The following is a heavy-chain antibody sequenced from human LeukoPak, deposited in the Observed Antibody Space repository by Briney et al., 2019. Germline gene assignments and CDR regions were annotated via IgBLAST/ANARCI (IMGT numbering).Heavy chain of an antibody. CDR3: ATGVAAMDY. CDR2: IKQDGSEK. V-gene: IGHV3-7*01. D-gene: IGHD2-2*01. Sequence: PGGSLRLSCAASGFTFSRYWMSWVRQAPGKGLEWVANIKQDGSEKYYVDSVKGRFTISRDNAKNSLYLQMNSLRAEDTAVYYCATGVAAMDYWGQGTLVTVSS. J-gene: IGHJ4*02. CDR1: GFTFSRYW.